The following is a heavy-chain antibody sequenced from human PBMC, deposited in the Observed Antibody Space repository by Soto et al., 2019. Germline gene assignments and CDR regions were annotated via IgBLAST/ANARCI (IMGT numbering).Heavy chain of an antibody. Sequence: QVQLVESGGGVVQPGRSLRLSCAASGFTCSRYGMHWVRNAPGKGLEWVAVISYEGSNKYYADSVKGRFTISRDNSKNTLYLHMNSLRAEDTAVYYWANALLGPGGAYGMDVWGQGTTVTVSS. J-gene: IGHJ6*02. V-gene: IGHV3-30*18. D-gene: IGHD7-27*01. CDR3: ANALLGPGGAYGMDV. CDR2: ISYEGSNK. CDR1: GFTCSRYG.